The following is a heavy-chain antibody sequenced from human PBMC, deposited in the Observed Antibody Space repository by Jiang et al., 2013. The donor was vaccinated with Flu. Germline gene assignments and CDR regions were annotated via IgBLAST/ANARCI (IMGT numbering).Heavy chain of an antibody. J-gene: IGHJ4*02. V-gene: IGHV4-30-2*01. D-gene: IGHD1-1*01. CDR2: IYHSGST. CDR3: AREGWNGGFDY. CDR1: GGSISSGGYS. Sequence: SGLVKPSQTLSLTCAVSGGSISSGGYSWSWIRQPPGKGLEWIGYIYHSGSTYYNPSLKSRVTISVDRSKNQFSLKLSSVTAADTAVYYCAREGWNGGFDYWGQGTLVTVSS.